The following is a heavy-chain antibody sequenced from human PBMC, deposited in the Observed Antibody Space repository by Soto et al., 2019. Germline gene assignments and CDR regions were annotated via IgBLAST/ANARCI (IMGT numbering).Heavy chain of an antibody. CDR1: GFTFSSYW. CDR3: ARLGRPWSGWYILGY. CDR2: IKQDGSEK. V-gene: IGHV3-7*01. Sequence: GGSLRLSCAASGFTFSSYWMSWVRQAPGKGLEWVANIKQDGSEKYYVDSVKGRFTISRDNAKNSLYLQMNSLRAEDTAVYYCARLGRPWSGWYILGYWGQGTLVTVSS. D-gene: IGHD6-19*01. J-gene: IGHJ4*02.